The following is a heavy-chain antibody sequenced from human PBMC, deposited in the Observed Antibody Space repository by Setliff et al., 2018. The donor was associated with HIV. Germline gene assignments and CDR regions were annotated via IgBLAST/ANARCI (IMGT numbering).Heavy chain of an antibody. CDR3: AKDDADGSIDH. Sequence: PGGSLRLSCAASGFTFDDYNMNWVRQTPGKGLEWISSISNDGGRTSYADSLKGRFTISRDNSKNSLYLQMHGLRNEDTALHYCAKDDADGSIDHWGLGTLVTFSS. CDR1: GFTFDDYN. J-gene: IGHJ4*02. D-gene: IGHD3-10*01. CDR2: ISNDGGRT. V-gene: IGHV3-43*01.